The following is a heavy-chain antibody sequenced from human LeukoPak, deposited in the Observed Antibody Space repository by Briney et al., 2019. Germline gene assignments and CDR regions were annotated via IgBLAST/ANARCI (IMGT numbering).Heavy chain of an antibody. CDR3: ARGVTKWFWFDP. J-gene: IGHJ5*02. D-gene: IGHD3-22*01. V-gene: IGHV4-59*01. CDR2: IYYSGST. CDR1: GGSIRSYY. Sequence: SETLSLTCTVSGGSIRSYYWSWIPQPPGKGLEWIGYIYYSGSTNYNPSLTSRVTISVDTSKNQFSLKLSSVTAADTAVYYCARGVTKWFWFDPWGQGTLVAVSS.